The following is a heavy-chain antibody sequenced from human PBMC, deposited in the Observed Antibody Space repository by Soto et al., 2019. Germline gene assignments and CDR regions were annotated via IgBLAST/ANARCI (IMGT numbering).Heavy chain of an antibody. CDR3: ERAVGGFLEWLLSGSWFYP. CDR1: VYTFSSYG. Sequence: QVQLVQSGAEAKKPGATVKVSCKASVYTFSSYGISWVRQAPGQVLERMWCTSAYNGNTNYAQKLQGRGSMTTDTSRGTDDGEVRCLRSDDTAVYYCERAVGGFLEWLLSGSWFYPWGQGTLVTVSS. D-gene: IGHD3-3*01. J-gene: IGHJ5*02. CDR2: TSAYNGNT. V-gene: IGHV1-18*01.